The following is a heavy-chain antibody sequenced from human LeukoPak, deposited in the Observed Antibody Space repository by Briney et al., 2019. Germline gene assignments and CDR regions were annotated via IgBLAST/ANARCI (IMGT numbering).Heavy chain of an antibody. V-gene: IGHV3-7*05. CDR1: AFTFRTYW. Sequence: GGCLRLSCAASAFTFRTYWMSWVRQAPGKGLEWVAMIKPDGSEKYYVDSMKGLFTISRDNAKNSLYLQMTSLRAEDTAVYYCTRDASGDTNSGPRMDVWGQGTTVTVSS. CDR3: TRDASGDTNSGPRMDV. D-gene: IGHD1-26*01. CDR2: IKPDGSEK. J-gene: IGHJ6*02.